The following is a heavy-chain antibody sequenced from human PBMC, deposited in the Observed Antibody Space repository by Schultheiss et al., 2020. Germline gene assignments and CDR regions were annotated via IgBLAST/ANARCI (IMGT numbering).Heavy chain of an antibody. Sequence: SETLSLTCAVYGGSFSGYYWSWIRQPPGKGLEWIGEINHSGSTNYNPSLKSRVTISVDKSKNQFSLKLSSVTAADTAVYYCASSVHYYDSSGYQYAFDIWGQGTMVTVSS. V-gene: IGHV4-34*01. CDR1: GGSFSGYY. J-gene: IGHJ3*02. CDR3: ASSVHYYDSSGYQYAFDI. CDR2: INHSGST. D-gene: IGHD3-22*01.